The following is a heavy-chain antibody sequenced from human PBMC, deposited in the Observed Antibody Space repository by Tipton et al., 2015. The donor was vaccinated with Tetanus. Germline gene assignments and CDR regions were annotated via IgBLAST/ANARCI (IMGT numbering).Heavy chain of an antibody. CDR2: IYYSGST. J-gene: IGHJ4*02. V-gene: IGHV4-39*01. D-gene: IGHD4-23*01. CDR3: ATGRRTVGFDY. Sequence: TLSLTCTVSGGSISSSSFYWGWIRQPPGKELEWIGSIYYSGSTYYNPSLKSRVTISVDTSKNQFSLRLSSVTAADTAVYYCATGRRTVGFDYWGQGALVTVSS. CDR1: GGSISSSSFY.